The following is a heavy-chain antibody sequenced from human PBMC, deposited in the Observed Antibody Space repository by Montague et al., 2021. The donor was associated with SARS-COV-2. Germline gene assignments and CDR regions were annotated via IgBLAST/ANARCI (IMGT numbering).Heavy chain of an antibody. D-gene: IGHD3-3*01. V-gene: IGHV4-38-2*02. J-gene: IGHJ4*02. Sequence: SETLSLTCTASGGSISSYYYCWIRQPPRKGLEWIGSIYHSGSTYXNPSRKSRVTISVDTSKNQFSLKLSSVTAADTAVYYCARDVRYYDFWSGRAQTSPDYWGQGTLVTVSS. CDR2: IYHSGST. CDR3: ARDVRYYDFWSGRAQTSPDY. CDR1: GGSISSYYY.